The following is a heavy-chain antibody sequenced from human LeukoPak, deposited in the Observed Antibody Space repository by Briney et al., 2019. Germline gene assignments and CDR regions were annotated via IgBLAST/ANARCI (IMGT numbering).Heavy chain of an antibody. CDR3: ARGVVVAAGRFDP. CDR1: GYTFTGYY. Sequence: ASVKVSCKASGYTFTGYYMHWVRQAPGQGLEWMGWINPNSGGTNYAQKFQGRVTMTRDTSISTAYMELSRLRSDDTAVYYCARGVVVAAGRFDPWGQGTLVTVSS. V-gene: IGHV1-2*02. CDR2: INPNSGGT. D-gene: IGHD2-15*01. J-gene: IGHJ5*02.